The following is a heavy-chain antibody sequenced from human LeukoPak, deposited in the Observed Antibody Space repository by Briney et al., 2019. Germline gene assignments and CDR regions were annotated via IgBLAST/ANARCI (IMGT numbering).Heavy chain of an antibody. CDR1: GGSMSGFF. CDR3: ARDGFYYHYYMDV. V-gene: IGHV4-59*12. Sequence: SETLSLTCTVSGGSMSGFFWTWIRQPPGKELEWIGSIYYSGSSTKYNPSLKSRLTISVDTSKSQLSLKLSSVTAADTAVYYCARDGFYYHYYMDVWGEGTAVTVSS. J-gene: IGHJ6*03. CDR2: IYYSGSST. D-gene: IGHD1-14*01.